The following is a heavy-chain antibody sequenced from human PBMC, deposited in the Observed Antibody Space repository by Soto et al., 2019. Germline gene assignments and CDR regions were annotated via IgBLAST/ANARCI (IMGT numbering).Heavy chain of an antibody. Sequence: QVQFVQSGAEVKKPGASVKVSCKASGYTFISHAMHWVRQAPGQRLEWMGWINTGNGDTKYSQKFQGRVTITRDTSASTAYMDLSSLRSEDTAVYYCARDQMEVRHFDWSPQGGYPLDYWGQGTLVTVSS. CDR2: INTGNGDT. CDR1: GYTFISHA. CDR3: ARDQMEVRHFDWSPQGGYPLDY. J-gene: IGHJ4*02. V-gene: IGHV1-3*04. D-gene: IGHD3-9*01.